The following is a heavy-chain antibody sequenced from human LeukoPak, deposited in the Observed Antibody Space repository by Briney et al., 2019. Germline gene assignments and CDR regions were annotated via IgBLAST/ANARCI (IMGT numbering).Heavy chain of an antibody. D-gene: IGHD3-10*01. V-gene: IGHV3-30*04. J-gene: IGHJ4*02. CDR3: ARGRSGSYLFGY. CDR2: ISYDGSNK. CDR1: GFTFSSYD. Sequence: GRSLRLSCAAYGFTFSSYDMHWDRQAPGKGLEWVAVISYDGSNKYYADSVKGRFTISRDNSKNTLYLQMNSLRAEDTAVYYCARGRSGSYLFGYWGQGTLVTVSS.